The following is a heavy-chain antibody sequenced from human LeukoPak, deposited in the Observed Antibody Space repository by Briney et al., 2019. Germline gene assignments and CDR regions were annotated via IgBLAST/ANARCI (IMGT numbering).Heavy chain of an antibody. V-gene: IGHV4-61*02. D-gene: IGHD4-17*01. CDR3: ARVGTGTTVTTLYYFGY. Sequence: SETLSLTCTVSGDSINSNNYYWSWIRQPAGKGLEWIGRIYSSGRTNYNPSLKSRVTISLDTSRNQFSLRLYSVTAADTAIYYCARVGTGTTVTTLYYFGYWGQGTLVTVSS. J-gene: IGHJ4*02. CDR2: IYSSGRT. CDR1: GDSINSNNYY.